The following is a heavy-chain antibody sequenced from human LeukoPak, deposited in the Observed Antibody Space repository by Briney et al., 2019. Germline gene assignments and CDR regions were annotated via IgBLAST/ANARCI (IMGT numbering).Heavy chain of an antibody. CDR3: ARGSPIQQTYRHYYYMDV. Sequence: SETLSLTCTVSGGSISSSSYYWGWIRQPPGKGLEWIGNIYYTGSTHYNPSLKSRVTISVDTSKNQFSLKLSSVTAADTAVYYCARGSPIQQTYRHYYYMDVWGKGTTVTVSS. V-gene: IGHV4-39*07. CDR2: IYYTGST. J-gene: IGHJ6*03. CDR1: GGSISSSSYY. D-gene: IGHD5-18*01.